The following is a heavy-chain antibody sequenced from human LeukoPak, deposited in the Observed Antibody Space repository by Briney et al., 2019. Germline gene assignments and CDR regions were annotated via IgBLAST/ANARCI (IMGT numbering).Heavy chain of an antibody. CDR1: GGSFSGYY. V-gene: IGHV4-34*01. J-gene: IGHJ4*02. Sequence: SETLSLTCAVYGGSFSGYYWGWIRQPPGKGLEWIGEINHSGSTNYNPSLKSRVTISVDTSKNQFSLKLSSVTAADTAVYYCAYSSGGSSFDYWGQGTLVTVSS. CDR2: INHSGST. D-gene: IGHD2-15*01. CDR3: AYSSGGSSFDY.